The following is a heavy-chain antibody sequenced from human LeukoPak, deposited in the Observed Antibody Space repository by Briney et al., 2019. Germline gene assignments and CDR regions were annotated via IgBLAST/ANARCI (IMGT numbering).Heavy chain of an antibody. Sequence: SETLSLTCTVAGGSIGSSHYYWDWIRQPPGKGLEWIGSIYYSGSTHYNPSLKSRVTISVDTSKNQFSLNLSPVTAADTAIYYCARHGCTSTSCRLYYYYYYYMDVWGKGTTVTISS. CDR2: IYYSGST. J-gene: IGHJ6*03. CDR3: ARHGCTSTSCRLYYYYYYYMDV. CDR1: GGSIGSSHYY. D-gene: IGHD2-2*01. V-gene: IGHV4-39*01.